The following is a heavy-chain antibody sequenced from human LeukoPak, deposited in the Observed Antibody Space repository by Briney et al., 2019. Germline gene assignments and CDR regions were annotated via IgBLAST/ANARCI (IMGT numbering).Heavy chain of an antibody. Sequence: GGSLRLSCAASGFTFSNYSMNWVRQAPGKGLEWVSSISSSNSYIYYADSVKGRFTISRDNAKNSLYLQMNSLRAEDTAVYYCAREDTMVRGVFDYWGQGTLVTVSS. CDR1: GFTFSNYS. J-gene: IGHJ4*02. CDR2: ISSSNSYI. CDR3: AREDTMVRGVFDY. V-gene: IGHV3-21*01. D-gene: IGHD3-10*01.